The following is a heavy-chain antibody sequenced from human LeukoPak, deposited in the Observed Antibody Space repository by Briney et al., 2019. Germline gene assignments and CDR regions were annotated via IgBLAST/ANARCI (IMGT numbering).Heavy chain of an antibody. CDR2: ISSSGSTI. CDR3: ARFSGSSLYHYGKDV. V-gene: IGHV3-48*03. CDR1: GFTFSSYE. J-gene: IGHJ6*02. D-gene: IGHD6-6*01. Sequence: GGSLRLSCPASGFTFSSYEMNWVRQAPGKGLEWVSYISSSGSTIYYADSVKGRFTISRDNAKNSLYLQMNSLRAEDTAVYYCARFSGSSLYHYGKDVWGQGTTVTVSS.